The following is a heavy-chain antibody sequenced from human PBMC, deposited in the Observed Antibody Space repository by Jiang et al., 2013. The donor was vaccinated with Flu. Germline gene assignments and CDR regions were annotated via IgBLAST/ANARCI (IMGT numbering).Heavy chain of an antibody. V-gene: IGHV3-23*01. J-gene: IGHJ4*02. D-gene: IGHD3-16*01. CDR3: AKDWRLDY. Sequence: GGPLRLSCAASGFTFSTYAMNWVRQAPGKGLEWVSDISARGDGTHYADSVKGRFTISRDNSKNTLSLQMNSLRVEDTALYYCAKDWRLDYWGQGTLVTVSS. CDR1: GFTFSTYA. CDR2: ISARGDGT.